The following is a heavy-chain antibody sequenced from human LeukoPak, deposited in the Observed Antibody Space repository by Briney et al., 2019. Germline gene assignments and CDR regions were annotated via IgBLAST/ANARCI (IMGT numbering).Heavy chain of an antibody. Sequence: PGGSLRLSCAASGFTFSDYYISWVRQAPGKGLEWVSYLTSSGYTKYYADSVEGRFTISRDNAKKSLYLQMNSLRAEDTAVYYCARGQSRTAFDYWGQGTLVTVSS. CDR3: ARGQSRTAFDY. CDR1: GFTFSDYY. D-gene: IGHD1-14*01. CDR2: LTSSGYTK. J-gene: IGHJ4*02. V-gene: IGHV3-11*01.